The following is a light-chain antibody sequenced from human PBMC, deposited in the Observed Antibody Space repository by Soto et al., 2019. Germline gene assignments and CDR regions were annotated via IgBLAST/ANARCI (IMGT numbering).Light chain of an antibody. CDR3: QQCHKWPRVT. Sequence: EMVMSQSPATFSVYPGEGATLSCRASDNVDTNLAWYQHKPCQAPRLLIYGASTRAAGVPARFSGSGSGTEFTLTISSLESEDVAVYYCQQCHKWPRVTFGPGTRLEIK. J-gene: IGKJ5*01. V-gene: IGKV3-15*01. CDR2: GAS. CDR1: DNVDTN.